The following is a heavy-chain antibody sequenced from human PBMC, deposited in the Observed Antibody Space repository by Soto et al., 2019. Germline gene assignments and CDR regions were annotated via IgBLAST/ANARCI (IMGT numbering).Heavy chain of an antibody. CDR2: ISYDGSNK. J-gene: IGHJ4*02. CDR3: ARAVAGTVWYFDY. CDR1: GFTFSSSG. V-gene: IGHV3-30-3*01. Sequence: PGGSLRIPWAGCGFTFSSSGMHWVHQAAGKGLEWVAVISYDGSNKYYADSVKGRFTISRDNSKNTLYLQMNSLRAEDTAVYYCARAVAGTVWYFDYWGQGTLVIVSS. D-gene: IGHD6-19*01.